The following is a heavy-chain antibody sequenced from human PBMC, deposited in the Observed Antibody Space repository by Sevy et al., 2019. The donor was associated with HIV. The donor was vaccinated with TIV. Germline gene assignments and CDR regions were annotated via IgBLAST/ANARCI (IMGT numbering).Heavy chain of an antibody. Sequence: ASVKVSCKASGYTFTGYYMHWVRQAPGQGLEWMGWINPNSGGTNYAQKFQGRVTMTRDTSISTAYMELSRLRSDDTAVYYSARVGAGDYYYYGMDVWGQGTTVTVSS. CDR2: INPNSGGT. D-gene: IGHD3-16*01. J-gene: IGHJ6*02. CDR1: GYTFTGYY. CDR3: ARVGAGDYYYYGMDV. V-gene: IGHV1-2*02.